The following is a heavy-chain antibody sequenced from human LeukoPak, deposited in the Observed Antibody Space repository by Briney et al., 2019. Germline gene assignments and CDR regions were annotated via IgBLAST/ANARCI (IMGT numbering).Heavy chain of an antibody. Sequence: SETLSLTCTVSGGNISSYYWSWIRQPAGKGLEWIGRIYTSGSTNYNPSLKSRVTMSVDTSKNQFSLKLSSVTAADTAVYYCARSYRREARFDPWGQGTLVTVSS. CDR1: GGNISSYY. CDR2: IYTSGST. V-gene: IGHV4-4*07. CDR3: ARSYRREARFDP. D-gene: IGHD1-26*01. J-gene: IGHJ5*02.